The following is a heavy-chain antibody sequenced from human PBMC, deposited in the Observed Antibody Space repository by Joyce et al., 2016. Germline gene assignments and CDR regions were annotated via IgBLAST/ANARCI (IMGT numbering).Heavy chain of an antibody. J-gene: IGHJ3*02. CDR2: INTGNGNT. CDR3: ARGRNYGDQRRGDALDI. D-gene: IGHD4-17*01. CDR1: GYRFTNYA. V-gene: IGHV1-3*04. Sequence: QVQLVQSGAEVKKAGASVTVSCKTSGYRFTNYAIHWVRQAPGKRLEWMGWINTGNGNTKYSEKFQGRVTITRDRSASTVYMELSSLRSYDTTLYYCARGRNYGDQRRGDALDIWGQGTMVTVSS.